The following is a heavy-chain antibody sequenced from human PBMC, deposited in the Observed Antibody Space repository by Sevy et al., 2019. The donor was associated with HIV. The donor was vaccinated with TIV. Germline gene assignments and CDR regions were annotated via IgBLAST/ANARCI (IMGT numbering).Heavy chain of an antibody. CDR3: ATGLPGEYVDCSSCYSDYFAY. CDR2: FDPEDGET. CDR1: GYTLIEFC. D-gene: IGHD2-15*01. J-gene: IGHJ4*02. V-gene: IGHV1-24*01. Sequence: ASVKVSCKVSGYTLIEFCMHWVRQAPGKGLEWMGRFDPEDGETIYAQRFQGRVTMTEDTSTDTAYMELSSLRSEDTAMYCCATGLPGEYVDCSSCYSDYFAYWGQGTLVTVSS.